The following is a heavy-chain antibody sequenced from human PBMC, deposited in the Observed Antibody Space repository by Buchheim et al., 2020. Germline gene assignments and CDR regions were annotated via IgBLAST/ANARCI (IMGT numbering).Heavy chain of an antibody. CDR1: GNTLSSYG. V-gene: IGHV1-69*04. D-gene: IGHD3-10*01. CDR3: GTTRRGITSIDY. CDR2: IIPVLGKA. Sequence: QVQLVQSGAEVKKPGSSVRVSCKASGNTLSSYGISWVRQAPGQGLEWMGRIIPVLGKANYAQKFQGRVTITADKSTSTAYMELSSLRSEDTAVYYCGTTRRGITSIDYWGQGTL. J-gene: IGHJ4*02.